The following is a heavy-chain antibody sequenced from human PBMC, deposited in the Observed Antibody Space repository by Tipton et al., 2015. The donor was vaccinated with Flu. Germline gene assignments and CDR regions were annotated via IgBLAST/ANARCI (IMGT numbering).Heavy chain of an antibody. CDR3: ARDNLGGAFDY. CDR1: SGSVSSGGYS. Sequence: TLSLTCTASSGSVSSGGYSWSWIRQPPGKGLEWIGYIYYSGNTNYNPSLKSRVTISVDTAKNQFSLKLSSVTAADTAVYYCARDNLGGAFDYWGQGTLVTVAS. V-gene: IGHV4-61*08. D-gene: IGHD1-14*01. J-gene: IGHJ4*02. CDR2: IYYSGNT.